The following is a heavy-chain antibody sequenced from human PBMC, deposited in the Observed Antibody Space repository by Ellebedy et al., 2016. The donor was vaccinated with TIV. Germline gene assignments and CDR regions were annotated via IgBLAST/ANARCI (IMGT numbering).Heavy chain of an antibody. CDR3: ARDSNPEGDY. J-gene: IGHJ4*02. CDR1: GFTFGNYA. CDR2: ISGSGGST. Sequence: GGSLRLSCAASGFTFGNYALSWVRQAPGKGLEWVSGISGSGGSTYYADSVKGRFTIFRDNSRNTVYLQMNSLRAEDTAVYYCARDSNPEGDYWGQGTLVTVSS. V-gene: IGHV3-23*01.